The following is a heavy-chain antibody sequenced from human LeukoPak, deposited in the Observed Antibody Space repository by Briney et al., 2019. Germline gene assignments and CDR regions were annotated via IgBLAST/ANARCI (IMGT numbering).Heavy chain of an antibody. V-gene: IGHV3-21*01. Sequence: GGSLRLSCATSGFTFSSYSMNWVRQAPGKGLEWVSSISSSSSYIYYADPVKGRFTIFRDNAKNSLYLQMNSLRAEDTAVYYCARAGSGYRDYWGQGTLVTVSS. CDR2: ISSSSSYI. J-gene: IGHJ4*02. CDR1: GFTFSSYS. CDR3: ARAGSGYRDY. D-gene: IGHD3-3*01.